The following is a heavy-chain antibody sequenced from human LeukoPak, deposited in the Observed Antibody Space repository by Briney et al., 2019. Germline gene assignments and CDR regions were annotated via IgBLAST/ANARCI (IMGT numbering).Heavy chain of an antibody. CDR1: GFTFSSYS. D-gene: IGHD3-10*01. V-gene: IGHV3-74*01. CDR3: SIGVTYFYASVMYDWFVP. CDR2: IKSDGST. Sequence: GGSLRLSCAASGFTFSSYSMHWVRQTPGKGLVWVSRIKSDGSTIYAASAKRRFTISTNNTTNTLYLQMNSRRVEDTTTYYYSIGVTYFYASVMYDWFVPWGERTLVTVSS. J-gene: IGHJ5*02.